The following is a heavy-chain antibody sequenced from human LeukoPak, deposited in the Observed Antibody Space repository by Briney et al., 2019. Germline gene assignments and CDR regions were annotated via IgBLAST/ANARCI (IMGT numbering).Heavy chain of an antibody. J-gene: IGHJ4*02. Sequence: ASVRVSCKASGYIFTNYSLSWVRQAPGHGLEWMGWISTYNGNTNYAQKVQGRVTMTTDTSTSTAYIELRSLRSDDTAVYYCARVVTGYYRGDHWGQGTLVTVSS. CDR2: ISTYNGNT. D-gene: IGHD3-9*01. CDR1: GYIFTNYS. V-gene: IGHV1-18*01. CDR3: ARVVTGYYRGDH.